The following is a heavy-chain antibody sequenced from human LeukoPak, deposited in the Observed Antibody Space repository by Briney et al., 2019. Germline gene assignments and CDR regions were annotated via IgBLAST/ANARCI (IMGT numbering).Heavy chain of an antibody. CDR1: GFTFTGHS. Sequence: GGSLRLSCVASGFTFTGHSMHWVRQAPGKGLEWVAVVGNDGKTIFYADSLKGRFTISRDNSKNTLFLQMNSLRDEDTAVYYCARERQMGATPFDYWGQGSLVTVSS. CDR3: ARERQMGATPFDY. V-gene: IGHV3-30*04. CDR2: VGNDGKTI. D-gene: IGHD1-26*01. J-gene: IGHJ4*02.